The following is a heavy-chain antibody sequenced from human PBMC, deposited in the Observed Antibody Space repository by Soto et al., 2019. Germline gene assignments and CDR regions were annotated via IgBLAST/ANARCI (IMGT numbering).Heavy chain of an antibody. J-gene: IGHJ4*02. CDR1: GFSFSTYS. D-gene: IGHD4-17*01. CDR3: ARWDGYGDV. Sequence: CAASGFSFSTYSMAWVRQTPGKGLAWVSGLSGGGSNTFYADSVQGRFTISVDNSKNTVYLQMNSLRVEDTAVYYCARWDGYGDVWGQGTLVTVSS. CDR2: LSGGGSNT. V-gene: IGHV3-23*01.